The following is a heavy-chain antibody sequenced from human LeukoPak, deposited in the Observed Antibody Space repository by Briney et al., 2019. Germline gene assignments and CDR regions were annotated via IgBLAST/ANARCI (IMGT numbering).Heavy chain of an antibody. J-gene: IGHJ4*02. CDR2: IYYSGST. CDR1: GGSISSSSYY. Sequence: SETLSLTCTVSGGSISSSSYYWGWIRQPPGKGLEWIGSIYYSGSTYYNPSLKSRVTISVDTSKNQFSLKLSSVTAADTAVYYCARGYDSSLFDYWGQGTLVTVSS. D-gene: IGHD3-22*01. CDR3: ARGYDSSLFDY. V-gene: IGHV4-39*01.